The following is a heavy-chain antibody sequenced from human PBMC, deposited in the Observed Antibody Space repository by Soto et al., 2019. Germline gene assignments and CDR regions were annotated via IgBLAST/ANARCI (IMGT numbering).Heavy chain of an antibody. V-gene: IGHV1-3*01. CDR3: ARDDYYDSSGYYRGLGAFDF. CDR2: INAGNGNT. Sequence: GASVKVSCKASGYTFTSYAMHWVRQAPGQRLEWMGWINAGNGNTKYSQKFQGRVTITRDTSASTAYMDLTSLTSEDTAVYYCARDDYYDSSGYYRGLGAFDFWGQGTMVTVSS. D-gene: IGHD3-22*01. J-gene: IGHJ3*01. CDR1: GYTFTSYA.